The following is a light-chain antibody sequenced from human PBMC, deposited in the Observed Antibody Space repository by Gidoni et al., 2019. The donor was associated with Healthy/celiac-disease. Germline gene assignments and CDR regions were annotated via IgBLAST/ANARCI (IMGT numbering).Light chain of an antibody. Sequence: EIVLTQSPGTLSLSPGERATPSCRASQSVSSSYLAWYQQKPGQAPRLLIYGASSRATGIPDRFSGSGSGTDFTLTSSRLEPEDFAVYYCQQYGSSQWTFXXXTKVEIK. V-gene: IGKV3-20*01. CDR3: QQYGSSQWT. CDR2: GAS. J-gene: IGKJ1*01. CDR1: QSVSSSY.